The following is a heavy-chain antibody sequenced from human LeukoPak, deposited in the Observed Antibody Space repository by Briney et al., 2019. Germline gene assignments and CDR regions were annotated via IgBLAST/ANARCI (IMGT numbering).Heavy chain of an antibody. Sequence: ASVKVSCKASGYTFTSYSMHWVRQAPGQGLEWMGIINPSGGSTSYAQKFQGRVTMTRDMSTSTVYMELSSLSSEDTAVYYCARRYLYYFDYWGQGTLVTVSS. CDR1: GYTFTSYS. D-gene: IGHD1-14*01. V-gene: IGHV1-46*01. CDR2: INPSGGST. J-gene: IGHJ4*02. CDR3: ARRYLYYFDY.